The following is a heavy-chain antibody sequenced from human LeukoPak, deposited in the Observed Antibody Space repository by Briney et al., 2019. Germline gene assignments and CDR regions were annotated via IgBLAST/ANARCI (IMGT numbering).Heavy chain of an antibody. CDR3: ARLVHVIATVYYYFDY. CDR2: IYPGDSDT. CDR1: GYIFTSYW. Sequence: GESLKICCKVSGYIFTSYWIAWVRQMPGKGLEWKGTIYPGDSDTRYSPSFQGQVTISADKSITTAFLQWSSLKASDTAIYYCARLVHVIATVYYYFDYWGQGTRVTVSS. V-gene: IGHV5-51*01. J-gene: IGHJ4*02. D-gene: IGHD2-21*01.